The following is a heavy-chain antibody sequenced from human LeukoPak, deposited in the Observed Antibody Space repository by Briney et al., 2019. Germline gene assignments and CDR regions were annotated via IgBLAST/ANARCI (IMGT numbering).Heavy chain of an antibody. CDR2: INPSGGST. CDR1: GYTFTSYY. J-gene: IGHJ4*02. CDR3: ARVSPVLEFRGGYFDY. Sequence: ASVKVSCKASGYTFTSYYMHWVRQAPGQGLEWMGIINPSGGSTSYAQKFQGRVTMTRDTSTSTVYMELSSLRSEDTAVYYCARVSPVLEFRGGYFDYWGQGTLVTVSS. V-gene: IGHV1-46*03. D-gene: IGHD1-1*01.